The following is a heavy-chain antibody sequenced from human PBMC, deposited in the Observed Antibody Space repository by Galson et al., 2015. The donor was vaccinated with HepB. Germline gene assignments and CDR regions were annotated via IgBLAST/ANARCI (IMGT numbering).Heavy chain of an antibody. D-gene: IGHD3-16*01. Sequence: SETLSLTCSVSGGSMSPYYWTWIRQPPGMGLEWIGYIYYSGSTNYNPSLQSRVTISVDTSKNQFSLKLSSVTAADTAVYYCAMGIRGSGYYYYYYMDVWGKGTTVTVSS. CDR2: IYYSGST. CDR3: AMGIRGSGYYYYYYMDV. V-gene: IGHV4-59*01. CDR1: GGSMSPYY. J-gene: IGHJ6*03.